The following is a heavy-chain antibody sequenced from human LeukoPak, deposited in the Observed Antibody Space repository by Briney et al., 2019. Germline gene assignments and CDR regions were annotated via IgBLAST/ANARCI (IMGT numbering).Heavy chain of an antibody. CDR1: GGSISSYN. Sequence: SETLSLTCTVSGGSISSYNWNWIRQPPGKGLEWIGYIYYSGSTNYNPSLKSRVTISVDTSRNQFSLRLSSVTAADTAVYYCARGYSSGFDFDYWGQGTLVTASS. CDR3: ARGYSSGFDFDY. V-gene: IGHV4-59*01. CDR2: IYYSGST. D-gene: IGHD6-19*01. J-gene: IGHJ4*02.